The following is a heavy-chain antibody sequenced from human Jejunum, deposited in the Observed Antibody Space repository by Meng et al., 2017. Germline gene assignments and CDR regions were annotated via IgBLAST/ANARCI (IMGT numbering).Heavy chain of an antibody. CDR3: ASGDWGSYRPFDY. CDR2: ISSAGTDA. D-gene: IGHD3-16*02. Sequence: QVQLVESGGGGVQPETALRLACEASGITFYKSGMHWVRKAPGEGLEWVAFISSAGTDAYYADSVKGRVTISRDNSKNTLYLQMNSLRAEDTAVYYCASGDWGSYRPFDYWGQGTQVTVSS. V-gene: IGHV3-33*01. J-gene: IGHJ4*02. CDR1: GITFYKSG.